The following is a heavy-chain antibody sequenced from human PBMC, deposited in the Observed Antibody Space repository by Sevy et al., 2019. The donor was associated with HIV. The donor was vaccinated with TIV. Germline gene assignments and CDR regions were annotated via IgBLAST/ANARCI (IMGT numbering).Heavy chain of an antibody. J-gene: IGHJ4*02. CDR1: GGSMTSLY. D-gene: IGHD1-26*01. CDR3: AGENAWGRGYS. V-gene: IGHV4-59*08. CDR2: IYDNGHI. Sequence: SETLSLTCTVSGGSMTSLYWNWIRQPPGKGLEWIANIYDNGHINYNPSLKGRVTLSLDTSKNQFSLRLSSVTAADTAMYYCAGENAWGRGYSWGQGTLVTVSS.